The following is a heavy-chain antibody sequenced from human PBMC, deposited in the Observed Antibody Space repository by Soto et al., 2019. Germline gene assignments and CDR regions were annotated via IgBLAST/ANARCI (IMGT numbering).Heavy chain of an antibody. D-gene: IGHD2-2*01. CDR3: ARGILGYCSSTSCYGDYYYYYYMDV. V-gene: IGHV1-18*01. J-gene: IGHJ6*03. Sequence: QVQLVQSGAEVKKPGASVKVSCKASGYTFTSYGISWVRQAPGQGLEWMGWISAYNGNTNYAQKLQGRGTMTTDTSTSTAYMELRSLRSDDTAVYYCARGILGYCSSTSCYGDYYYYYYMDVWGKGTTVTVSS. CDR1: GYTFTSYG. CDR2: ISAYNGNT.